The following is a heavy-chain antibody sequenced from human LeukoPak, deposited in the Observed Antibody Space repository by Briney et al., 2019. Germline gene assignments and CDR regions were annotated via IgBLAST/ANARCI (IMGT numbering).Heavy chain of an antibody. Sequence: ASVKVSCKASGYTFTGYYMHWVRQAPGQGLEWMGWINPNSGGTNYAQKFQGRVTMTRDTSISTAYMELSRLRSDDTAVYHCARDRTIVGARLGYWGQGTLVTVSS. CDR2: INPNSGGT. J-gene: IGHJ4*02. CDR1: GYTFTGYY. V-gene: IGHV1-2*02. D-gene: IGHD1-26*01. CDR3: ARDRTIVGARLGY.